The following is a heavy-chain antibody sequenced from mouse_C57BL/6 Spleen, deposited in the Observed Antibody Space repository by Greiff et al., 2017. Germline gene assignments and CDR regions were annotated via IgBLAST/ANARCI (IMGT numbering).Heavy chain of an antibody. CDR2: INPYNGGT. J-gene: IGHJ2*01. V-gene: IGHV1-19*01. CDR3: ASGYYGSFY. Sequence: EVQLQQSGPVLVKPGASVKMSCKASGYTFTDYYMNWVKQSHGKSLEWIGVINPYNGGTSYNQKFKGKATLTVDKSSSTAYMELNSLTSEDSAVYYCASGYYGSFYWGQGTTLTVSS. D-gene: IGHD1-1*01. CDR1: GYTFTDYY.